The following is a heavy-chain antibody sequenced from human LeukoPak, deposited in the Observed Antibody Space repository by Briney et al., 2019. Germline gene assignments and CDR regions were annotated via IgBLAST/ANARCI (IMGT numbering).Heavy chain of an antibody. D-gene: IGHD4-17*01. CDR1: GFTFTNYP. CDR2: ISYDVITK. V-gene: IGHV3-30-3*01. J-gene: IGHJ4*02. CDR3: ARDYRHDCGDYFDY. Sequence: PGGSLRLSCSASGFTFTNYPIHWVRQAPGKGLEWVAVISYDVITKYYADSVKGRFTLSRDNSKDTLYLQMNSLRAEDTAVYYCARDYRHDCGDYFDYWGQGTLVTVSS.